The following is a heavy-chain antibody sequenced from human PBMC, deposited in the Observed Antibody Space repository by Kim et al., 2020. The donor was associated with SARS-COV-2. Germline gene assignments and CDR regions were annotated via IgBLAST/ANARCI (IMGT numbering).Heavy chain of an antibody. Sequence: GWSLRLSCAASGFTFSGYTMNWVRQAPGKGLEWVSSISSRSSYIHYADSLKGRFTISRDNAKNSLYLQMNSLRAEDTAVYYCARDKAEWLLSGYGMDVWGQGTTVTVSS. V-gene: IGHV3-21*01. J-gene: IGHJ6*02. CDR1: GFTFSGYT. D-gene: IGHD3-3*01. CDR3: ARDKAEWLLSGYGMDV. CDR2: ISSRSSYI.